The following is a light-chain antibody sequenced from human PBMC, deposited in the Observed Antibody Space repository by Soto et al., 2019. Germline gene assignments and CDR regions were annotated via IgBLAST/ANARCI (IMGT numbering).Light chain of an antibody. CDR2: GAS. CDR1: QNVNTY. J-gene: IGKJ1*01. V-gene: IGKV1-39*01. CDR3: QESYSSLWGT. Sequence: DIQMTQSASSLSASVGDRVTITCQTSQNVNTYLNWYQQKPGKAPKLLIYGASNLRSGVPLRFSGSGSGTDFTLTISSLEPEDFATYYCQESYSSLWGTCGQGTKVDIK.